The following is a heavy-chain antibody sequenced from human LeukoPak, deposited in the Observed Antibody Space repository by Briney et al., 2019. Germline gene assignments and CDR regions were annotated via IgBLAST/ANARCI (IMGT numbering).Heavy chain of an antibody. CDR3: ARGLPPRRNYDSRGYYSYYFDY. Sequence: ASAKVSCKASGYTFTSYGISWVRQAPGQGLEWMGWISGYNGNTKYAQKFQGRVTMTTDTSTSTASMELRSLRSDDTAVYYCARGLPPRRNYDSRGYYSYYFDYWAQGTLVTVSS. CDR2: ISGYNGNT. V-gene: IGHV1-18*01. CDR1: GYTFTSYG. D-gene: IGHD3-22*01. J-gene: IGHJ4*02.